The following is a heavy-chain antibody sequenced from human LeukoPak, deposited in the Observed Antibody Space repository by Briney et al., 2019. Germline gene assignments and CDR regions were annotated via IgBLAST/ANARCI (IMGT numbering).Heavy chain of an antibody. CDR2: ISSSSSYI. CDR1: GFTYSSYS. D-gene: IGHD3-3*01. J-gene: IGHJ5*02. CDR3: ATSGYFQSYNRFDP. Sequence: GGSLRLSCAASGFTYSSYSMNWVRQAPGKGLEWVSSISSSSSYIYYADSVKGRFTISRDNAKNSLYLQMNSLRAEDTAVYYCATSGYFQSYNRFDPWGQGTLVTVSS. V-gene: IGHV3-21*01.